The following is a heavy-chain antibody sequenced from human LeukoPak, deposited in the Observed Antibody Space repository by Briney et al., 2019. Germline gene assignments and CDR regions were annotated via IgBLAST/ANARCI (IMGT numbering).Heavy chain of an antibody. CDR1: GGSINSGDYY. CDR2: VYYSGSA. J-gene: IGHJ3*02. Sequence: PSQTLSLTCSVSGGSINSGDYYWSWIRQHPGTGLEWIGYVYYSGSAFHNPSLKGRVTVSVDTSKNQFSLKLNSVTAADTAVYYCARGSGTGAFDIWGQGTMVTVSS. CDR3: ARGSGTGAFDI. D-gene: IGHD2-8*02. V-gene: IGHV4-31*03.